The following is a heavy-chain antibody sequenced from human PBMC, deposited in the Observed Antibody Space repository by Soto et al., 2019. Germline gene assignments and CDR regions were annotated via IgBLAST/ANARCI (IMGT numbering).Heavy chain of an antibody. CDR3: ARLGVVPAAKGAFDI. J-gene: IGHJ3*02. Sequence: GESLKISCKGSGYSFTSYWIGWVCQMPGKGLEWMGIIYPGDSDTRYSPSFQGQVTISADKSISTAYLQWSSLKASDTAMYYCARLGVVPAAKGAFDIWGQGTMVTVSS. V-gene: IGHV5-51*01. CDR1: GYSFTSYW. D-gene: IGHD2-2*01. CDR2: IYPGDSDT.